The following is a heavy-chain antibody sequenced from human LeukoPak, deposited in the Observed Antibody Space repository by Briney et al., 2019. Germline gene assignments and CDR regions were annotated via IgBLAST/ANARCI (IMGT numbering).Heavy chain of an antibody. Sequence: GGSLRLSCAASGFTFDDYGMSWVRQAPGKGLEWVSGINWNGDNTNYADSLKGRFTISRDNAKNSLYLQMNSLRAEDTALYYCAKATRSSWSGFLSLNFDYWGQGTLVTVSS. V-gene: IGHV3-20*04. CDR3: AKATRSSWSGFLSLNFDY. D-gene: IGHD6-13*01. J-gene: IGHJ4*02. CDR2: INWNGDNT. CDR1: GFTFDDYG.